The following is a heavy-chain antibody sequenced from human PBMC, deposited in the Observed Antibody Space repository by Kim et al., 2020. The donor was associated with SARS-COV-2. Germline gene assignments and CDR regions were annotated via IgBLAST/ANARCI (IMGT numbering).Heavy chain of an antibody. CDR3: ARGVDSSSWYYFDY. D-gene: IGHD6-13*01. Sequence: SETLSLTCTVSGGSISSYYWSWIRQPPGKGLEWIGYIYYSGSTNYNPSLKSRVTISVDTSKNQFSLKLSSVTAADTAVYYCARGVDSSSWYYFDYWGQGTLVTVSS. CDR2: IYYSGST. CDR1: GGSISSYY. V-gene: IGHV4-59*01. J-gene: IGHJ4*02.